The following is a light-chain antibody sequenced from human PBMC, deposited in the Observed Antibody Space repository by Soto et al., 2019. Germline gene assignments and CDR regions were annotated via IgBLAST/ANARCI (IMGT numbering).Light chain of an antibody. CDR2: DVS. V-gene: IGLV2-11*01. CDR1: SSDVGSYDR. CDR3: CSYAGSYTWV. Sequence: QSALTHPPSVSGSPGQSVTISCSGTSSDVGSYDRVSWYQQPPGTAPKLMIYDVSKRPSGVPDRFSGAKSGSTASLTISGLQAEDEAVYYCCSYAGSYTWVFGGGPKLTVL. J-gene: IGLJ3*02.